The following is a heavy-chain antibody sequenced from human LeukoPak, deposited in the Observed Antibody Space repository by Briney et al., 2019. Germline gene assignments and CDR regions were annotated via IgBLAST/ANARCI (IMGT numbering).Heavy chain of an antibody. Sequence: GASVKVSCKASGYTFTGYYMHWVRQAPGQGLEWMGWISTYNGNTSCAQKLQGRVAMTTDTSTSTAYMVLTSLRSDDTAVYYCARGSRGLAVAGLDYWGQGTLVTVSS. V-gene: IGHV1-18*04. J-gene: IGHJ4*02. D-gene: IGHD6-19*01. CDR2: ISTYNGNT. CDR3: ARGSRGLAVAGLDY. CDR1: GYTFTGYY.